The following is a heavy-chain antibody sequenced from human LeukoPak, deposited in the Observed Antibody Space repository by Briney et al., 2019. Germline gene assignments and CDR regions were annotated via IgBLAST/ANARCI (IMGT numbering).Heavy chain of an antibody. J-gene: IGHJ4*02. Sequence: GGSLRLSCAASGFTFSSYAMSWVRQAPGKGLEWVSAISSSGGSTYYADSVKGRFTISRDNSKNTLYLQMNSLRAEDTAVYYCAKDGVYDFWSGPPTPADYWGQGTLVTVSS. D-gene: IGHD3-3*01. CDR2: ISSSGGST. CDR3: AKDGVYDFWSGPPTPADY. V-gene: IGHV3-23*01. CDR1: GFTFSSYA.